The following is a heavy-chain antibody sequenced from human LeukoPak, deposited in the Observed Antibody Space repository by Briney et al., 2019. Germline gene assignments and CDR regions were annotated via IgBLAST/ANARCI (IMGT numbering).Heavy chain of an antibody. CDR2: INPNSGGT. V-gene: IGHV1-2*02. D-gene: IGHD3-3*01. Sequence: ASVKVSCKASGYTFTDYYIHWVRQAPGQGLEWMGWINPNSGGTNYAQKFQGRVTMTRDTSISAAYMELNRLRSDDTAVYYCASGFWSGYYTGAYWGQGTLVTVSS. CDR3: ASGFWSGYYTGAY. J-gene: IGHJ4*02. CDR1: GYTFTDYY.